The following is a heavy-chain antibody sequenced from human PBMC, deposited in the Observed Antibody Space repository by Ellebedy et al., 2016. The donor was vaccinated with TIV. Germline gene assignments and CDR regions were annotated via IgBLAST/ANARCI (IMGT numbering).Heavy chain of an antibody. CDR1: GFTFSSYS. J-gene: IGHJ4*01. CDR2: ISYDGRSK. Sequence: PGGSLRLSCAASGFTFSSYSMHWVRQTPGKGLEWVAVISYDGRSKYYSDSVRGRFTLSRDNSNDALYLQMDSLRTEDTAVYYCAKVQYYGTGSHLPANWGHGTLVTVSS. D-gene: IGHD3-10*01. CDR3: AKVQYYGTGSHLPAN. V-gene: IGHV3-30*18.